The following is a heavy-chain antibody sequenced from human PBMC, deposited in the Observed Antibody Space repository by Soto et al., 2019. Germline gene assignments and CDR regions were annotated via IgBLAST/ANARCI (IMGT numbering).Heavy chain of an antibody. D-gene: IGHD3-10*01. CDR3: AKEMGSCFDY. J-gene: IGHJ4*02. V-gene: IGHV3-23*01. CDR1: GFTFGTYA. CDR2: ISGRDLST. Sequence: GSLRLSCAASGFTFGTYAMSWVRQAPGRGLEWVSGISGRDLSTYYADSVKGRFTISRDNSKSTLYLQMNSLRAEDTAVYYCAKEMGSCFDYWGQGALVTVSS.